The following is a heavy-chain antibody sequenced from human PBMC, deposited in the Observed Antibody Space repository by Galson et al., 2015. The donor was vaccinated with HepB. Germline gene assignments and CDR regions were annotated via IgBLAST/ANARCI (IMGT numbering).Heavy chain of an antibody. CDR2: ISAYNGNT. CDR1: GYTFTSYG. CDR3: ARDDKYRSDAFDI. V-gene: IGHV1-18*01. Sequence: SCKASGYTFTSYGISWVRQAPGQGLEWMGWISAYNGNTSYAQKLQGRVTMTTDTSTSTAYMELRSLRSDDTAVYYCARDDKYRSDAFDIWGQGTMVTVSS. D-gene: IGHD1-14*01. J-gene: IGHJ3*02.